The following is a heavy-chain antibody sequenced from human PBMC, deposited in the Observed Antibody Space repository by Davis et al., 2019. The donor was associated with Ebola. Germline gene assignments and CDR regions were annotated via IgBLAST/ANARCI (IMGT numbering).Heavy chain of an antibody. V-gene: IGHV1-2*06. CDR3: ARDASGSNYYYYGMDV. CDR2: INPNSGGT. Sequence: AAAVKVSCKTSGYTFTGYYMHWVRQAPGQGLEWMGRINPNSGGTNYAQKFQGRVTMTRDTSISTAYMELSRLRSEDTAVYFCARDASGSNYYYYGMDVWGQGTTVTVSS. J-gene: IGHJ6*02. CDR1: GYTFTGYY. D-gene: IGHD6-19*01.